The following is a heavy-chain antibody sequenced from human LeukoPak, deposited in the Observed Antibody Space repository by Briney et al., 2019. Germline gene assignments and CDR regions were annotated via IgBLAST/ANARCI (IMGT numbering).Heavy chain of an antibody. CDR3: ARDRQWPSGSFDY. CDR2: IKQDGSEK. CDR1: GFTFSSYW. J-gene: IGHJ4*02. D-gene: IGHD6-19*01. Sequence: GGSLRLSCAASGFTFSSYWMSWVRQAPGKGLEWVANIKQDGSEKYYVDSVKGRFTISRDNAKNSLYLQMNSLRADDTAVYYSARDRQWPSGSFDYWSQGTLVTVSS. V-gene: IGHV3-7*01.